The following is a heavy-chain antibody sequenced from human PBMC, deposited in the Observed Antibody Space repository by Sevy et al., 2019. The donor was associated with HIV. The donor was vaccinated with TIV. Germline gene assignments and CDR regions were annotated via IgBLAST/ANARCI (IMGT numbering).Heavy chain of an antibody. CDR2: ISAYNGHT. CDR3: TRDLGSGPASFFDY. V-gene: IGHV1-18*04. J-gene: IGHJ4*02. D-gene: IGHD2-15*01. CDR1: GYTFTSFG. Sequence: ASVKVSCKASGYTFTSFGISWVRQAPGQGPEWMAWISAYNGHTNYAQKFQGRVTMTQDISTSTVYMELRSLRSDDTAIYYCTRDLGSGPASFFDYWGQGTLVTVSS.